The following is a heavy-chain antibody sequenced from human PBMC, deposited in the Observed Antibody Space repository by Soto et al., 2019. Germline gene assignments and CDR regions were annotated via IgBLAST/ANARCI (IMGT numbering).Heavy chain of an antibody. CDR3: ARGVPDRFDF. D-gene: IGHD2-15*01. J-gene: IGHJ4*02. Sequence: LSLTCAVSGGTISSGGYSCNWIRQPPGKGLEWIGYIYHSGSTYYNPSLKSRVTISVDRSKNQFSLKLSSVTAADTAVYYCARGVPDRFDFWGQGTLVTVSS. CDR1: GGTISSGGYS. V-gene: IGHV4-30-2*01. CDR2: IYHSGST.